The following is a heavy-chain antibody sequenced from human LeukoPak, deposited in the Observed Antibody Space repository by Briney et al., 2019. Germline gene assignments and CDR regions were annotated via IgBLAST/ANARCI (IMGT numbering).Heavy chain of an antibody. D-gene: IGHD1-20*01. J-gene: IGHJ4*02. CDR3: ARDPTYNWNDFSPFFDY. Sequence: ASVKVSCKASGGTFSSYAISWVRQAPGQGLEWMGGIIPIFGTANYTQKFQGRVTITADESTSTAYMELGSLRSEDTAVYYCARDPTYNWNDFSPFFDYWGQGTLVTVSS. V-gene: IGHV1-69*13. CDR2: IIPIFGTA. CDR1: GGTFSSYA.